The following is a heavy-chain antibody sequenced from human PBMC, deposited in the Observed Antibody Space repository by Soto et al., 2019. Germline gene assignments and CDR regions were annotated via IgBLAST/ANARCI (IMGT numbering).Heavy chain of an antibody. V-gene: IGHV3-23*01. D-gene: IGHD3-9*01. CDR2: ISGSGGST. CDR3: AKGDYDILTGYFNPWFDY. Sequence: GGSLRLSCAASGFTFSSYAMSWVRQAPGKGLEWVSAISGSGGSTYYADSVKGRFTISRDNSKNTLYLQMNSLRAEDTAVYYCAKGDYDILTGYFNPWFDYWGQGTLVTVS. CDR1: GFTFSSYA. J-gene: IGHJ4*02.